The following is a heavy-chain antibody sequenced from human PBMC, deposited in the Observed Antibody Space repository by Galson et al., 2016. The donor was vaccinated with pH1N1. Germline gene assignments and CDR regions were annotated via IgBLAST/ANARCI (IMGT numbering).Heavy chain of an antibody. CDR3: AKDRGYSYGRFFDY. CDR1: GLTFNSYG. V-gene: IGHV3-30*02. CDR2: IRYDGSNK. Sequence: SLRLSCAASGLTFNSYGMHWVRQAPGKGPEWVAFIRYDGSNKYYADSVKGRFTTSRDNSKNMLYLQMNSLRTEDTAVYYCAKDRGYSYGRFFDYWGQGALVIVSS. D-gene: IGHD5-12*01. J-gene: IGHJ4*02.